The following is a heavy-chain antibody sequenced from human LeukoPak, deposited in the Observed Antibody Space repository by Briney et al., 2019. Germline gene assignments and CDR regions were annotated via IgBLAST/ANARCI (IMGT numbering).Heavy chain of an antibody. CDR1: GGTFSRYA. J-gene: IGHJ6*04. Sequence: GSSVKVSCKASGGTFSRYAISGVRQAPGQGLEWMGGIIPTFGTPNYAQKFQGRVTISANKTTSTVDMDVSSLRSEDTGVYYCARLVVPAARGDYYYYGMDVWGKGTTVIVSS. V-gene: IGHV1-69*06. CDR2: IIPTFGTP. D-gene: IGHD2-2*01. CDR3: ARLVVPAARGDYYYYGMDV.